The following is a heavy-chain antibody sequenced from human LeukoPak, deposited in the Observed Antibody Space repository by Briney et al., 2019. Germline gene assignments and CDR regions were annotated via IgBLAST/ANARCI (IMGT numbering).Heavy chain of an antibody. CDR1: GGPFSSYA. D-gene: IGHD1-26*01. Sequence: ASVKVSCKASGGPFSSYAISWVRQAPGQGLEWMGGIIPIFGTANYAQKFQGRVTITADESTSTAYMELSSLRSEDTAVYYCARESGSYFPSTFDYWGQGTLVTVSS. V-gene: IGHV1-69*01. CDR3: ARESGSYFPSTFDY. CDR2: IIPIFGTA. J-gene: IGHJ4*02.